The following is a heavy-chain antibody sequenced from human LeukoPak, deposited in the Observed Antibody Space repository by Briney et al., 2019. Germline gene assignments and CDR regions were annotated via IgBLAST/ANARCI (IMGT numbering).Heavy chain of an antibody. D-gene: IGHD5-18*01. J-gene: IGHJ4*02. CDR3: AAMDTAMVRDY. Sequence: SETLSLTCTVSGGSISSYYWSWIRQPAGKGLEWIGRIYTSGSTNYNPSLKSRVTMSVDTSKNQFSLKLSSVTAADTAAYYCAAMDTAMVRDYWGQGTLVTVSS. CDR1: GGSISSYY. CDR2: IYTSGST. V-gene: IGHV4-4*07.